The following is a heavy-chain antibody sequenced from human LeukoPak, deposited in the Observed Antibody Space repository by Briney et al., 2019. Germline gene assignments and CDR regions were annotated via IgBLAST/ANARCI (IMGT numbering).Heavy chain of an antibody. Sequence: SETLSLTCTVSGGSISSYYWSWIRQPPGKGLEWIGYIYYSGSTNYNPSLKSRVTISVDTSKNQFSLKLSSVTAADTAVYYCAREFVQWEPDYRGQGTLVTVSS. J-gene: IGHJ4*02. V-gene: IGHV4-59*01. CDR3: AREFVQWEPDY. D-gene: IGHD1-26*01. CDR1: GGSISSYY. CDR2: IYYSGST.